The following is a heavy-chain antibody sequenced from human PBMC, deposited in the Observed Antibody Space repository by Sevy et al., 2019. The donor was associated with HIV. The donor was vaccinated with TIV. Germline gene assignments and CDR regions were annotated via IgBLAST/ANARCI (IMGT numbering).Heavy chain of an antibody. CDR2: ISCNSGAT. V-gene: IGHV3-9*01. Sequence: GGSLRLSCAASGFTFSDYAMHWVRQVPGKGLEWVSGISCNSGATCYADSVRGRFTISGDNTKNSLYVQMNSLRVEDTAFYYCGSAQGYWIVERCYGRTVNPFDIWGQGTMVTVSS. CDR3: GSAQGYWIVERCYGRTVNPFDI. CDR1: GFTFSDYA. J-gene: IGHJ3*02. D-gene: IGHD1-1*01.